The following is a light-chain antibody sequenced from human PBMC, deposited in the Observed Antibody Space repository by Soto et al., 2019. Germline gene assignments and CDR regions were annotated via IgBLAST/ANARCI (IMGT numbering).Light chain of an antibody. CDR2: DAS. CDR1: QSVSKW. V-gene: IGKV3-11*01. CDR3: QQYNNWPA. Sequence: DIVLTQSPATLSLSPGERATLSCRASQSVSKWLVWYQQKPGQAPRLLIYDASTRASDIPARFSGSGSGTDFTLTISSLEPDDFAVYYCQQYNNWPAFGQGTKVEIK. J-gene: IGKJ1*01.